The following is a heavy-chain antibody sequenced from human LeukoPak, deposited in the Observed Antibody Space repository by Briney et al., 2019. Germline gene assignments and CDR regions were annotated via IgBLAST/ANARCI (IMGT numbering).Heavy chain of an antibody. CDR1: GFTFSDYY. V-gene: IGHV3-11*04. J-gene: IGHJ3*02. Sequence: GGSLRLSCAASGFTFSDYYMSWIRQAPGKGLEWVSYISSCGRTIYYADSVKGRFTMSRDNAKNSLYLQMNSLRAEDTAVYYCARPVVAATTPDTFDIWGQGTMVTVSS. CDR3: ARPVVAATTPDTFDI. CDR2: ISSCGRTI. D-gene: IGHD2-15*01.